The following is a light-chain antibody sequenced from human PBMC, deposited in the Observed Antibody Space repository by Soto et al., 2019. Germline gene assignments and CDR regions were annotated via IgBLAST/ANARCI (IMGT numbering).Light chain of an antibody. J-gene: IGLJ1*01. Sequence: QSAVTQPASVSGSPGQSITISCTGTSSDVGGYDYVSWYQQYPGKAPRLIIYEVSNRPSGVSNRFSGSKSGNTASLTISGLRAEDEGDYFCASYTTTNILLFGTATKLTVL. CDR2: EVS. V-gene: IGLV2-14*01. CDR1: SSDVGGYDY. CDR3: ASYTTTNILL.